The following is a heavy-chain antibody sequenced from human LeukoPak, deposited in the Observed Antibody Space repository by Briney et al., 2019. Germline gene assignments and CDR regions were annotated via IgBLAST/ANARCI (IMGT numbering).Heavy chain of an antibody. D-gene: IGHD3-3*01. CDR2: INGAGSDT. CDR3: AKESSVTYYDFWSGYSSPIYFDY. V-gene: IGHV3-74*01. J-gene: IGHJ4*02. Sequence: GGSLRLSCAASGFAFSNYYMHWVRQAPGKGLVWVSRINGAGSDTIYADSVKGRFTISRDNAKNTVYLQMNSLRAEDTAVYYCAKESSVTYYDFWSGYSSPIYFDYWGQGTLVTVSS. CDR1: GFAFSNYY.